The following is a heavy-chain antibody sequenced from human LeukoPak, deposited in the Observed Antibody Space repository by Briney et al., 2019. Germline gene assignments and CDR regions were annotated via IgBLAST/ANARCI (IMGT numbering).Heavy chain of an antibody. J-gene: IGHJ5*02. D-gene: IGHD6-19*01. CDR3: ARDVYQIGWWFDP. V-gene: IGHV3-66*01. CDR1: GLTVSGNH. CDR2: IYRGGDS. Sequence: GGSLRLSCAASGLTVSGNHMSWVRQAPGKGLEWVSVIYRGGDSYYADSVKGRFTISRDNSKNTLYLQMNRLRAEDTAVYYCARDVYQIGWWFDPWGQGTRVTVSS.